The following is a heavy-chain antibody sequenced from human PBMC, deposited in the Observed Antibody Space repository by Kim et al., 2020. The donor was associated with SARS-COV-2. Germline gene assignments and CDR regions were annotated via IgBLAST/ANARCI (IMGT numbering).Heavy chain of an antibody. D-gene: IGHD2-2*01. V-gene: IGHV5-51*01. CDR3: ARQIVPAAMLAFDI. J-gene: IGHJ3*02. Sequence: SPSFQGQVTISADKSISTAYLQWSSLKASDTAMYYCARQIVPAAMLAFDIWGQGTMVTVSS.